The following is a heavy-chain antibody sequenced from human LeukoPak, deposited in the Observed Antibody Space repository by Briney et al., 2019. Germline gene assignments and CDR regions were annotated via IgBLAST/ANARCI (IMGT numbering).Heavy chain of an antibody. CDR1: GFTFSDYY. J-gene: IGHJ4*02. CDR2: ISSSGSTI. V-gene: IGHV3-11*01. CDR3: ARERNRASYVDY. Sequence: GGSLRLSCAASGFTFSDYYMSWIRQAPGKGLEWVSYISSSGSTIYYADSVKGRFTISRDNAKNSLYLQMNSLRAEGTAVYYCARERNRASYVDYWGQGTLVTVSS. D-gene: IGHD1-14*01.